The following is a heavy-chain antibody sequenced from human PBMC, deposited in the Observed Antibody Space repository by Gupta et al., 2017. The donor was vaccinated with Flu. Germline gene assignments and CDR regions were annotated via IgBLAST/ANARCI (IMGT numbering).Heavy chain of an antibody. V-gene: IGHV3-9*01. D-gene: IGHD1-26*01. CDR2: INWNGATT. CDR3: AKDTYRWEGPFEN. Sequence: EVKLVESGGGLRQPGRSLRLSCAASGFTFDDHAIHWVRQPPGGGLEYVSGINWNGATTAYVASVKGRFTISRDNANNLVYLQMNSLKLEDTGLYCCAKDTYRWEGPFENWGQGTLVTVSS. CDR1: GFTFDDHA. J-gene: IGHJ4*02.